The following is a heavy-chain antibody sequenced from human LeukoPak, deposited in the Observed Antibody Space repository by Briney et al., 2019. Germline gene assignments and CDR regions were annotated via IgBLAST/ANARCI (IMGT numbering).Heavy chain of an antibody. Sequence: SETLSLTCPVSGVSNHGNYCTWIGQLPGKGLEWIGFVSDTGDTDYNPSLKSRLTISADTSKSQLSLSLSSVTAADTALYYCARIFRGVVTSNWFEPWPQRTLVTVSS. J-gene: IGHJ5*02. CDR2: VSDTGDT. V-gene: IGHV4-59*03. D-gene: IGHD3-3*01. CDR3: ARIFRGVVTSNWFEP. CDR1: GVSNHGNY.